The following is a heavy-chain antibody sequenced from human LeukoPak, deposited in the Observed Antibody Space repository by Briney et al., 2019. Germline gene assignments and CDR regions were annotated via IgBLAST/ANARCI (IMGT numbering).Heavy chain of an antibody. Sequence: SETLSLTCAVYGGSFSGYYWSWIRQPPGKGLEWIGEINHSGSTNYNPSLKSRVTISVDTSKNQFSLKLSSVTAADTAVYYCARGRRYYDFWSGYFPLDYWGQGTLVTVSS. V-gene: IGHV4-34*01. CDR3: ARGRRYYDFWSGYFPLDY. D-gene: IGHD3-3*01. J-gene: IGHJ4*02. CDR2: INHSGST. CDR1: GGSFSGYY.